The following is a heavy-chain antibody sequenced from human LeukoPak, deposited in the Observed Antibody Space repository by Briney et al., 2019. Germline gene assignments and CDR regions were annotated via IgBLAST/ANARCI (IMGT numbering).Heavy chain of an antibody. Sequence: GGSLRLSCAASGFTFSSYAMSWVRQAPGKGLEWVSAISGSGGSTYYADSVKGRFTISRDNSKNTLYLQMNSLRAEDTAVYYCAKDAPNFGVVPHYYYGMDVWGQGTTVTVSS. CDR2: ISGSGGST. D-gene: IGHD3-3*01. J-gene: IGHJ6*02. CDR1: GFTFSSYA. CDR3: AKDAPNFGVVPHYYYGMDV. V-gene: IGHV3-23*01.